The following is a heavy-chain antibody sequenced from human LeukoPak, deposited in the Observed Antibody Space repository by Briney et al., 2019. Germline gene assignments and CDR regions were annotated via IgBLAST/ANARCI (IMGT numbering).Heavy chain of an antibody. Sequence: PSETLSLTCAVYGGSFSGYYWSWIRQPPGKGLEWIGEINHSGSTNYNPSLKSRVTISVDTSKNQFSLKLSSVTAADTAVYYCARAYTTVTFFKYWGQGTLVTVSS. CDR1: GGSFSGYY. J-gene: IGHJ4*02. CDR3: ARAYTTVTFFKY. D-gene: IGHD4-17*01. CDR2: INHSGST. V-gene: IGHV4-34*01.